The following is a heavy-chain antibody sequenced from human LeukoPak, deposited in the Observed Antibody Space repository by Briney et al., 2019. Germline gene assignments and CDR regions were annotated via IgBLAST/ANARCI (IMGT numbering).Heavy chain of an antibody. Sequence: PSETLSLTCTVSGGSISSYYWSWIRQPAGKGLEWIGRIYTSGSTNYNPSLKSRVTMSVDTSKNQFSLELSSVTAADTAVYYCARDRVGALYYYYYMDVWGKGTTVTVSS. CDR3: ARDRVGALYYYYYMDV. CDR1: GGSISSYY. V-gene: IGHV4-4*07. CDR2: IYTSGST. J-gene: IGHJ6*03. D-gene: IGHD1-26*01.